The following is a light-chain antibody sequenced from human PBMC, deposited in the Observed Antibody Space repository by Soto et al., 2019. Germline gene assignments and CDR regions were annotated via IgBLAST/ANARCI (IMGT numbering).Light chain of an antibody. CDR2: DVN. J-gene: IGLJ1*01. CDR1: SSDVGGYDI. V-gene: IGLV2-11*01. CDR3: CSYAATSTYV. Sequence: QSALTQPRSVSGSPGQSVTISCAGTSSDVGGYDIVSWYQQHPGNAPKLMIRDVNKRPSGVPDRFSGSKSGNTASLTISGLQTDDEADYYCCSYAATSTYVFGTGTKVTVL.